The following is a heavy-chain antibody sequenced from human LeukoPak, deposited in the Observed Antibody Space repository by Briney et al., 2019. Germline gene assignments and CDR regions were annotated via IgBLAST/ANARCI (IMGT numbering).Heavy chain of an antibody. D-gene: IGHD5-18*01. CDR2: ISGSGGST. CDR1: GFTFSSYG. CDR3: AKDFRYSYGHFDY. V-gene: IGHV3-23*01. J-gene: IGHJ4*02. Sequence: PGGSLRLSCAASGFTFSSYGMSWVRQAPGKGLEWVSAISGSGGSTYYADSVKGRFTISRDNSKNTLYLQMNSLRAEDTAVYYCAKDFRYSYGHFDYWGQGTLVTVSS.